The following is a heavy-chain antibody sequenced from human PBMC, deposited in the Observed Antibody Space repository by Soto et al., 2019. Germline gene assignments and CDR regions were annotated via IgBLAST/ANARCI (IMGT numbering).Heavy chain of an antibody. J-gene: IGHJ4*02. CDR1: GFTFSEYS. V-gene: IGHV3-21*01. CDR2: ITHSGTYV. Sequence: GVSLRLSFTASGFTFSEYSMSWVRQAPGNGLEWVSSITHSGTYVYYADSVKGRFTISRDSASNSLFLQMTSLRAEDTAVYHCARARGNDWYSDYWGQGTLVTVSS. CDR3: ARARGNDWYSDY. D-gene: IGHD5-12*01.